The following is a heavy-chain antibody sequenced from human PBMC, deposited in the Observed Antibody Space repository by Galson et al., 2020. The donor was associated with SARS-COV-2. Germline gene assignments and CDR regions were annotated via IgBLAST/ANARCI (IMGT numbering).Heavy chain of an antibody. CDR2: IYPGDSDT. CDR3: ARPHMYCSNTFCYEFDY. CDR1: GYSFTNYW. Sequence: GESLKISCKASGYSFTNYWIGWVRQMPGKGLEWMGMIYPGDSDTKYSPSFEGQVTISADKSTSTAYLQWSSLKASDTAMYFCARPHMYCSNTFCYEFDYWGPGTLVHVSS. D-gene: IGHD2-2*01. V-gene: IGHV5-51*01. J-gene: IGHJ4*02.